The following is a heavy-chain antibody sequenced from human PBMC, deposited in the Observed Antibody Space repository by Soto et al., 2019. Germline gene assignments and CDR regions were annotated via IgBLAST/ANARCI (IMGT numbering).Heavy chain of an antibody. CDR3: ARRQNWNYLFDN. V-gene: IGHV4-59*13. D-gene: IGHD1-7*01. CDR1: GDSISNYC. CDR2: SYYSGST. Sequence: LWXNCTCAGDSISNYCWSWIRQSPGKGLEWIGCSYYSGSTNYNPSLKSRVTMSIDASKTRFSLRLRSVTAADTAVYYCARRQNWNYLFDNWGQGTLVTVSP. J-gene: IGHJ4*02.